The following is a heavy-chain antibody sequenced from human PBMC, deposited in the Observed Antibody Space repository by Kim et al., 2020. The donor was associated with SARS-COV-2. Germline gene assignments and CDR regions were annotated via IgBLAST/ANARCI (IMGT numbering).Heavy chain of an antibody. D-gene: IGHD3-22*01. CDR2: ISGSGDST. CDR3: AKTGYDSSGYYPHY. V-gene: IGHV3-23*01. CDR1: GFTFSSFA. Sequence: GGSLRLSCAASGFTFSSFAMSWVRQAPGKGLEWVSAISGSGDSTYYADSVKGRFTISRDNFKDTLYLQMNSLRAEDTAVYYCAKTGYDSSGYYPHYWGQGTLVTVSS. J-gene: IGHJ4*02.